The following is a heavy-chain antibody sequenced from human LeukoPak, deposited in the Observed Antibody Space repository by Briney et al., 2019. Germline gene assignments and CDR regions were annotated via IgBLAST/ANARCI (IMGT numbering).Heavy chain of an antibody. Sequence: GASVKVSCKVSGHTLTELSMHWVRQAPGKGLEWMGGFDPEDGETIYAQKFQGRVTMTEDTSTDTAYMELSSLRSEDTAVYYCATLVFLGVYYDFWSGYSYWGQGTLVTVSS. CDR3: ATLVFLGVYYDFWSGYSY. J-gene: IGHJ4*02. CDR2: FDPEDGET. CDR1: GHTLTELS. V-gene: IGHV1-24*01. D-gene: IGHD3-3*01.